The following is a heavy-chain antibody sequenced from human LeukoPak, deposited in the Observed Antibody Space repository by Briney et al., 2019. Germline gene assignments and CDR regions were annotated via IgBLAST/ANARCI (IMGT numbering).Heavy chain of an antibody. D-gene: IGHD3-22*01. Sequence: ASVKVSCKASGYTLTSYGISWVRQAPGQGLEWMGWISAYNGNTNYARKLQGRVTMTTDTPTSTAYMELRSLRSDDTAVYYCARTAVVIPTGDFDYWGQGTLVTVSS. CDR2: ISAYNGNT. V-gene: IGHV1-18*01. CDR1: GYTLTSYG. CDR3: ARTAVVIPTGDFDY. J-gene: IGHJ4*02.